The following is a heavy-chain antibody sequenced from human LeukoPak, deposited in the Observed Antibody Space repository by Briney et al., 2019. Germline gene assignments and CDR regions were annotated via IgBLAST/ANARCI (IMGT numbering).Heavy chain of an antibody. Sequence: PGGSLRLACAVAGFTFSTYSMNWGRPAPGKGLEWVSSISSSSRYIYYAESVKGRFTITRDNAKNSLYLQLSSLRAEDTAVYYCGRDFAGHCSSSNCYADYWGEGALVTVSS. CDR3: GRDFAGHCSSSNCYADY. CDR1: GFTFSTYS. J-gene: IGHJ4*02. V-gene: IGHV3-21*01. CDR2: ISSSSRYI. D-gene: IGHD2-2*01.